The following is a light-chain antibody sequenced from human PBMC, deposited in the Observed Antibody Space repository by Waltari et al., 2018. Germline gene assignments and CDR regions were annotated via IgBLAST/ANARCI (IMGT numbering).Light chain of an antibody. V-gene: IGLV3-10*01. J-gene: IGLJ3*02. CDR1: ALPKKY. CDR3: YSTDSSGNHRV. CDR2: EDS. Sequence: SYELTQTPSVSVSPGQTVRITCSGDALPKKYAYWYQKKSGQAPVLVIYEDSKRPSGIPERFSGSSSGTMATLTISGAQVEDEADYYCYSTDSSGNHRVFGGGTKLTVL.